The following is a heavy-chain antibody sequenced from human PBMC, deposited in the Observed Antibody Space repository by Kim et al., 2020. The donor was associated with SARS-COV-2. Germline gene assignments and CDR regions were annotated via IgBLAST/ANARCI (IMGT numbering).Heavy chain of an antibody. CDR1: GFSFSSYT. Sequence: GGSLRLSCAASGFSFSSYTMRWVRQAPGKGLEWVSAISDSGDNTYYADSVKGRFTISRDNSKNTLYLQMNSLRAEDTALYYCAKGHERRSMDVWGQGTTV. CDR3: AKGHERRSMDV. V-gene: IGHV3-23*01. CDR2: ISDSGDNT. J-gene: IGHJ6*02.